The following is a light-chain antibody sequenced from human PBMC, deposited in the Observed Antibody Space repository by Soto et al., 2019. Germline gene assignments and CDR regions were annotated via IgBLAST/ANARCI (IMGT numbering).Light chain of an antibody. CDR3: QQYYDWPIT. Sequence: VMTQYPATLSVSPGERATLSCRASQSISSNLAWYQQNPGLAPRLLIYHTSTRATGVPARFSGSGSGTEFTLTISSLQSEDFAVYYCQQYYDWPITFGQGTRLEI. V-gene: IGKV3-15*01. CDR2: HTS. J-gene: IGKJ5*01. CDR1: QSISSN.